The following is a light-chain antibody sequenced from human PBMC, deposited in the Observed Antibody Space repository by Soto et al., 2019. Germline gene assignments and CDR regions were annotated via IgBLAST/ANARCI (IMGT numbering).Light chain of an antibody. CDR3: QQYGASPLT. CDR1: ESFARTY. V-gene: IGKV3-20*01. Sequence: EIVLTQSPGTLSLSPGERATLSCRASESFARTYLAWYQQKPGQAPRLLIHGASSRATGIPDRFSGSNSGPDFTLTISRLDPEDSAVYYCQQYGASPLTFGGGTKVEIK. CDR2: GAS. J-gene: IGKJ4*01.